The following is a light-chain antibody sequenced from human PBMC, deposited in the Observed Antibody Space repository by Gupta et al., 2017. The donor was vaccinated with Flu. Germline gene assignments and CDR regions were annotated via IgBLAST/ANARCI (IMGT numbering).Light chain of an antibody. CDR2: GAS. V-gene: IGKV3-20*01. Sequence: EIVLTQSPGILSLSPGERATLSCRASQSVSSSYLAWYQQKPGQAPRLLIYGASSRATGIPDRFSGSGSGTDFTLTISRLEPEDFAVYYCQQYGSSPQRTFGQGTKVEIK. J-gene: IGKJ1*01. CDR3: QQYGSSPQRT. CDR1: QSVSSSY.